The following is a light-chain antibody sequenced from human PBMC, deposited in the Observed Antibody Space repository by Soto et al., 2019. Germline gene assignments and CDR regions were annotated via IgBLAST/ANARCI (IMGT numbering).Light chain of an antibody. CDR1: QSVNYN. CDR2: GAS. V-gene: IGKV3-15*01. J-gene: IGKJ5*01. CDR3: QEHASI. Sequence: EIVMTQSPATLSVSPGEGATLSCRAGQSVNYNLAWYQQKPGQAPRLLIYGASTRATGVPARFSGSGSGTEFTLTISSLQSEDFAVYYCQEHASIFGQGTRLEIK.